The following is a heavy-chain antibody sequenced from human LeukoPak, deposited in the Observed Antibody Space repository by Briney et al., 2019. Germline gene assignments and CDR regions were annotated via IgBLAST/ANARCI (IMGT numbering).Heavy chain of an antibody. J-gene: IGHJ4*02. CDR3: ARDTRQTSVTNFDS. Sequence: PGESLRLSCATSGFTFSSYAMDWVRQAPGKGLEWVSSISSGGNYKYYGDSVWGRFTISRNDAKNSLYLEMNSLRAEDTAVYYCARDTRQTSVTNFDSWGRGTLVIVSS. V-gene: IGHV3-21*06. CDR1: GFTFSSYA. CDR2: ISSGGNYK. D-gene: IGHD4-17*01.